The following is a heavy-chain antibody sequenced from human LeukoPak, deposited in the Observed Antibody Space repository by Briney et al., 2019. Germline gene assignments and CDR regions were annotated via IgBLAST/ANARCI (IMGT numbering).Heavy chain of an antibody. CDR2: ISAYNGNT. D-gene: IGHD2-2*02. J-gene: IGHJ5*02. CDR1: GYTFTSYG. Sequence: GASVKVSCKASGYTFTSYGISWVRQAPGQGLEWMGWISAYNGNTNYAQKLQGRVTMTTDTSTSTAYMELRSLRSDDTAVYYCARVGEYCSSTSCYKMWQTQYNWFDPWGQGTLVTVSS. V-gene: IGHV1-18*01. CDR3: ARVGEYCSSTSCYKMWQTQYNWFDP.